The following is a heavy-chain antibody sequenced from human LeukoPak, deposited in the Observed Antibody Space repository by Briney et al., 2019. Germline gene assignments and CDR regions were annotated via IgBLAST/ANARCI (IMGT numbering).Heavy chain of an antibody. CDR1: RGSISSYF. CDR2: IYTSGST. D-gene: IGHD2-15*01. V-gene: IGHV4-4*07. CDR3: ARERRYCSGGSCYDFDY. Sequence: SETLSLTCTVSRGSISSYFWSWIRQPAGKGLEWIGRIYTSGSTNHTPSLKSRVTISVDTSKNQFSLKVSSVTAADTAVYYCARERRYCSGGSCYDFDYWGQGTLVTVSS. J-gene: IGHJ4*02.